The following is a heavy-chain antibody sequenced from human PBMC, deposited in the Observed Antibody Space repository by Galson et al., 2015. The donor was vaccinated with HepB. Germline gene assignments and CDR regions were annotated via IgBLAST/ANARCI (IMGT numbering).Heavy chain of an antibody. CDR1: GDSVSSNSAA. Sequence: CAISGDSVSSNSAAWNWIRQSPSRGLEWLGRTYYRSKWYNDYAVSVKSRITINPDTSKNQFSLQLNSVTPEDTAVYYCARGWPDWLGNWFDPWGQGTLVTVSS. CDR2: TYYRSKWYN. D-gene: IGHD6-19*01. V-gene: IGHV6-1*01. J-gene: IGHJ5*02. CDR3: ARGWPDWLGNWFDP.